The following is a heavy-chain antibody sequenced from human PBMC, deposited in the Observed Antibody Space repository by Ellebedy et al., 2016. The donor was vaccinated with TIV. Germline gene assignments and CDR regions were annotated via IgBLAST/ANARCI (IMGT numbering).Heavy chain of an antibody. CDR2: IDQDGSEE. J-gene: IGHJ1*01. V-gene: IGHV3-7*03. Sequence: GGSLRLXXVASIGIKYMNWVRQPPGKGLEWVANIDQDGSEENYVDSVKGRFIISRDNAKKSLYLQMSSPRPEDTAVYYCAGGAGWLIEHWGLGTLVTVSS. CDR3: AGGAGWLIEH. CDR1: IGIKY. D-gene: IGHD6-19*01.